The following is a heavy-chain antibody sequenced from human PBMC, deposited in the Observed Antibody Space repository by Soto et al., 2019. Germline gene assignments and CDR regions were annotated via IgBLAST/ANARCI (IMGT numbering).Heavy chain of an antibody. V-gene: IGHV4-59*01. D-gene: IGHD1-26*01. CDR3: ARSAWGYAFDI. Sequence: SETLSLTCTVSGGSINSYFWTWIRQPPGKGLEWIGYIYYSGSTNYNPSLKSRVTISVDTSKNQFSLKLTSVTAADTAVYYCARSAWGYAFDIWGQGTMVTVSS. J-gene: IGHJ3*02. CDR1: GGSINSYF. CDR2: IYYSGST.